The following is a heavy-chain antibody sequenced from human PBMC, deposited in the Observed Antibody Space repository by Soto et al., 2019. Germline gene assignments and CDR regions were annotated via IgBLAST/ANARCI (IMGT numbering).Heavy chain of an antibody. CDR1: GFTFSGYS. CDR2: ISSSSSYI. J-gene: IGHJ3*02. CDR3: AVAVLRYFDWLPHDAFDI. Sequence: KTGGSLRLSCAASGFTFSGYSMNWVRQAPGKGLEWVSSISSSSSYIYYADSVKGRFTISRDNAKNSLYLQMNSLRAEDTAVYYCAVAVLRYFDWLPHDAFDIWGQGTMVTVSS. V-gene: IGHV3-21*01. D-gene: IGHD3-9*01.